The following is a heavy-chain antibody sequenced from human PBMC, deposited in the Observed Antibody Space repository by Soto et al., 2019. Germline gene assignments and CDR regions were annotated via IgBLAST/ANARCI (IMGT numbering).Heavy chain of an antibody. CDR1: GYTFTTNG. D-gene: IGHD6-6*01. CDR2: ISAYNGDT. CDR3: ARDHIAVRPGWFDP. J-gene: IGHJ5*02. Sequence: QVQLVQSGAEVKRPGASVKVSSKASGYTFTTNGISWVRQAPGQGLEWMGWISAYNGDTNYAPNLQGRVTMTTDASTSTAYMELRSLRSDDTAVYYCARDHIAVRPGWFDPWGQGTLVTVSS. V-gene: IGHV1-18*04.